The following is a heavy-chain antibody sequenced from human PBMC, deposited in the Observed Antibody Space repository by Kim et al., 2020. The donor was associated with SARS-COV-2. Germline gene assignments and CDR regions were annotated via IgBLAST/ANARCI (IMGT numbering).Heavy chain of an antibody. CDR1: GGSISSSSSY. V-gene: IGHV4-39*01. D-gene: IGHD5-12*01. J-gene: IGHJ4*02. CDR2: IYYSGST. CDR3: ARQTGDGYNSFDY. Sequence: SETLSLTCTVSGGSISSSSSYWGWIRQPPGKGLEWIGSIYYSGSTYYNPSLKSRVTISVDTSKNQFSLKLSSVTAADTAVYYCARQTGDGYNSFDYWGQGTQVTVSS.